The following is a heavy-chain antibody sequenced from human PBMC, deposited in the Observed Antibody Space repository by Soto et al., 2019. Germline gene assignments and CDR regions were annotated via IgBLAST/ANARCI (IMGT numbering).Heavy chain of an antibody. Sequence: SGPTLVNPNQTSTLPSTSFGFYFSPIGMFVAWFRQPPGKPWEWLALIDWDDDKYYSTSLKTRLTISKDTSKNQVVLTMTNMDPVDTATYYCARTRRGYSGYDYYYYGMDVWGQGTTVTVSS. CDR1: GFYFSPIGMF. V-gene: IGHV2-70*01. CDR2: IDWDDDK. D-gene: IGHD5-12*01. CDR3: ARTRRGYSGYDYYYYGMDV. J-gene: IGHJ6*02.